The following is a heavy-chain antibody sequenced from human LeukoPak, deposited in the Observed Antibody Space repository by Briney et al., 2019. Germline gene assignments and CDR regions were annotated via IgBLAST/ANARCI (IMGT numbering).Heavy chain of an antibody. V-gene: IGHV3-23*01. CDR3: AKSRRGAVAGTGWVDY. D-gene: IGHD6-19*01. J-gene: IGHJ4*02. Sequence: GGSLRLSCAASGFTFSSYWMSWVRQAPGKGLEWVSFISDNGVYTYYADSVKGRFTISRDNSKKTLYLQMNSLRVEDTAVYYCAKSRRGAVAGTGWVDYWGQGTLVTVSS. CDR2: ISDNGVYT. CDR1: GFTFSSYW.